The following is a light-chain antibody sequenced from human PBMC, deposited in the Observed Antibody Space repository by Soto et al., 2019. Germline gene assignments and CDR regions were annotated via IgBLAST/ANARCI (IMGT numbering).Light chain of an antibody. CDR1: QSVSTR. V-gene: IGKV3-15*01. CDR2: GAS. CDR3: QQYHTWPIT. Sequence: EIVMTQSPATLSVSPGERVTLSCRASQSVSTRLAWYQHKPGQSPRLLISGASTGATGIPARFSGSGSGTEFTLTISSLQSEDCAIYYCQQYHTWPITFGGGTKVDIK. J-gene: IGKJ4*01.